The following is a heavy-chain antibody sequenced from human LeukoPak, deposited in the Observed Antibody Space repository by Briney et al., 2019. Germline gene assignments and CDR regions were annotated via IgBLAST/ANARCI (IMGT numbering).Heavy chain of an antibody. CDR2: INSDGSST. CDR1: GFTFSSYW. CDR3: ARDLLRYCSGGSCYSGYYYYGMDV. Sequence: GGSLRLSCAASGFTFSSYWVHWVRQAPGKGLVWVSRINSDGSSTSYADSVKGRFTISRDNAKNTLYLQMNSLRAEDTAVYYCARDLLRYCSGGSCYSGYYYYGMDVWGQGTTVTVSS. J-gene: IGHJ6*02. D-gene: IGHD2-15*01. V-gene: IGHV3-74*01.